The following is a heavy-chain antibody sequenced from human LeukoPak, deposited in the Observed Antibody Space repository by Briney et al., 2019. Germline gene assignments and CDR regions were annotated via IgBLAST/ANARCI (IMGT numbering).Heavy chain of an antibody. V-gene: IGHV1-18*01. CDR2: IRAYNGNT. Sequence: GASVKVSCKASGYTFTSYGISWVRQAPGQGLERMGCIRAYNGNTNYAQKFQGRVAMTSDTSTSTAYMELRSLRSDDTAVYYCARDAYDSSGYSAPLDYWGQGTLVTVSS. CDR3: ARDAYDSSGYSAPLDY. D-gene: IGHD3-22*01. CDR1: GYTFTSYG. J-gene: IGHJ4*02.